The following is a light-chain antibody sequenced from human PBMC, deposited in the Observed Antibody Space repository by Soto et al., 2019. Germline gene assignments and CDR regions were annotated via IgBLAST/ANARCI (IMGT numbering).Light chain of an antibody. CDR1: QSISSW. CDR2: DAS. V-gene: IGKV1-5*01. CDR3: QQYDNYKPLT. J-gene: IGKJ4*01. Sequence: DIQITQSPSTLPASVGDRVTITCRASQSISSWLAWYQQKPGKAPKLLIFDASSLESGTPSRFSGRRSGTQFTLTINGLQPDDFATYYCQQYDNYKPLTFGGGTKV.